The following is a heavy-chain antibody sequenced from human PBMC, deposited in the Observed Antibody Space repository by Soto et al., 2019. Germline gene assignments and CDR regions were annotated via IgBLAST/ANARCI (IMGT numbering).Heavy chain of an antibody. CDR1: GFTFSSYA. CDR3: AREAYYGSGCCDY. J-gene: IGHJ4*02. CDR2: ISYDGSNK. Sequence: QVQLVESGGGVVQPGRSLRLSCAASGFTFSSYAMHWVRQAPGKGLEWVAVISYDGSNKYYADSVKGRFTISRDNSKNTLYLQMNSLRAEDTAVYYCAREAYYGSGCCDYWGQGTLVTVSS. D-gene: IGHD3-10*01. V-gene: IGHV3-30-3*01.